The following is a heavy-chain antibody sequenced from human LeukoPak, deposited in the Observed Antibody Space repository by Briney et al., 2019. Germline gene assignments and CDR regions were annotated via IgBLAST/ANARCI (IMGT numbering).Heavy chain of an antibody. CDR1: GGSIRSSSYY. V-gene: IGHV4-61*05. CDR3: ARATPSNYADWFDP. J-gene: IGHJ5*02. CDR2: IYYSGST. D-gene: IGHD4-11*01. Sequence: PSETLSLTCTVSGGSIRSSSYYWGWIRQPPGKGLEWIGYIYYSGSTNYNPSLKSRVTISVDTSKNQFSLKLSSVTAADTAVYYCARATPSNYADWFDPWGQGTLVTVSS.